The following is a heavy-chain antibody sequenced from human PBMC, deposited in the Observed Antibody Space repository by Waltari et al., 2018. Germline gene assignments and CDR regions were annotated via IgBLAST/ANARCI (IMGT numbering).Heavy chain of an antibody. CDR2: IYSGGST. Sequence: EVQLVETGGGLIQPGGSLRLSCAASGFTVSSHYMSWVRQAPGKGLEWVSVIYSGGSTYYADSVKGRFTISRDNSKNTLYLQMNSLRAEDTAVYYCARGTTVTTFDYWGQGTLVTVSS. J-gene: IGHJ4*02. V-gene: IGHV3-53*02. D-gene: IGHD4-4*01. CDR3: ARGTTVTTFDY. CDR1: GFTVSSHY.